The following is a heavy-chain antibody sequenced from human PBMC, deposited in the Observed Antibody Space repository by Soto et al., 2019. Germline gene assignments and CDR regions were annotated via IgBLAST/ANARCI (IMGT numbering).Heavy chain of an antibody. CDR2: IGSTGSVT. J-gene: IGHJ3*02. D-gene: IGHD1-1*01. V-gene: IGHV3-48*04. CDR1: GFTFSAYS. Sequence: EVQLVESGGALVQPGGSLRLSCAASGFTFSAYSMNWVRQAPGKGLEWVSSIGSTGSVTHYADSVMGRSTISRDNARNSLYLQMNSLRAEDTAVYHCARARPASGTDYAFDIWGQGTMVTVSS. CDR3: ARARPASGTDYAFDI.